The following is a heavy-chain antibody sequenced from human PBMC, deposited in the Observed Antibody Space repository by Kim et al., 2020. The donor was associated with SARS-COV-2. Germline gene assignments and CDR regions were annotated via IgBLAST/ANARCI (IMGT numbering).Heavy chain of an antibody. Sequence: ADTTKGRFTTSRDNQKNYLFLQMNSLGAEDTAIFYCAKEREFVEYHGMDVWGQGTTVTVSS. J-gene: IGHJ6*02. CDR3: AKEREFVEYHGMDV. D-gene: IGHD2-21*01. V-gene: IGHV3-9*01.